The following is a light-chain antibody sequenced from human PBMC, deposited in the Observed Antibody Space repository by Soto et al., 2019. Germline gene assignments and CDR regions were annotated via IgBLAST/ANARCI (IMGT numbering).Light chain of an antibody. CDR3: ASYAGSAGVV. J-gene: IGLJ3*02. V-gene: IGLV2-8*01. CDR2: EVN. Sequence: QSALTQPPSASGSPGQSVTISCTGTSSDVGGYNYVSWYQQHPGKAPKLMIYEVNKRPSGVPDRFSGSKSGNTASLTVSGLQAEDEADYYCASYAGSAGVVFGGGPSSPS. CDR1: SSDVGGYNY.